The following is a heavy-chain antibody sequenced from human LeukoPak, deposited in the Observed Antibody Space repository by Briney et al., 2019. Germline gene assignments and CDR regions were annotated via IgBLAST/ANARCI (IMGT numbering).Heavy chain of an antibody. D-gene: IGHD3-22*01. CDR2: IYWNGGST. Sequence: GGSLRLPCAASGFPFYHYGMNWVRQAPGKGLEWVSDIYWNGGSTGYADSVKGRFAISRDNAKNSLYLQMNSLRAEDTALYYCAKSYYYDSSGYWFDYWGQGTLVTVSS. CDR3: AKSYYYDSSGYWFDY. J-gene: IGHJ4*02. V-gene: IGHV3-20*04. CDR1: GFPFYHYG.